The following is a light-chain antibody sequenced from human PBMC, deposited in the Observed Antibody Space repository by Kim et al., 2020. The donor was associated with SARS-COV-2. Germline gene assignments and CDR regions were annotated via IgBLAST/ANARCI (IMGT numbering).Light chain of an antibody. V-gene: IGKV3-20*01. CDR2: GAS. Sequence: TPGDRATLSCRASQSFSSSYLAWYQQNPGQAPRLLIYGASSRATGIPDRFSGSGSGTDFTLTISRLEPEDFAVYYCQQYGSSPWTFGQGTKVDIK. J-gene: IGKJ1*01. CDR3: QQYGSSPWT. CDR1: QSFSSSY.